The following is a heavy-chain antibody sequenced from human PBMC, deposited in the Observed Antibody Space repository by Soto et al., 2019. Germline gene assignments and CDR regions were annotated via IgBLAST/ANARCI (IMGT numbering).Heavy chain of an antibody. CDR3: ARLMGTSFDL. V-gene: IGHV3-72*01. D-gene: IGHD2-8*01. J-gene: IGHJ4*02. CDR2: ARDKANSYTT. Sequence: GESLRLSXAASGFTFSDHHMDWVRQAPGKGLEWVDRARDKANSYTTAYAAYVKGRFTISRDDSKNSLSLQMNSLKSENTAVYFCARLMGTSFDLWGQGTLVTVSS. CDR1: GFTFSDHH.